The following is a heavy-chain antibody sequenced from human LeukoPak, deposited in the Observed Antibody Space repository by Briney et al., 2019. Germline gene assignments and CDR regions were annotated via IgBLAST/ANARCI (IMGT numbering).Heavy chain of an antibody. J-gene: IGHJ4*02. CDR1: GFIFSDYY. Sequence: GGSLRLSCTASGFIFSDYYMTWTRQAPGKGLEWISYISSSGSYTNYTASVKGRFTISRDNAKNSLYLHLNSLRAEDPAVYYCARIRDYVFDYWGQGALVTVSS. V-gene: IGHV3-11*03. CDR2: ISSSGSYT. D-gene: IGHD3-10*02. CDR3: ARIRDYVFDY.